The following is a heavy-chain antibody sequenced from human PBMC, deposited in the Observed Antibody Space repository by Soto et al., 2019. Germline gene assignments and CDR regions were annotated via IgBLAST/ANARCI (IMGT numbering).Heavy chain of an antibody. J-gene: IGHJ6*02. Sequence: EVQLVETGGFLIQPGWSLRLSCVASGFTVSTNYMSWVRQAPGKGLEWVSVVYAGGSTYYADSVKGRFTLSRDNSKNTVYLQMNSLRAEDTAVYYCARGRQPDYYSYYGMDVWGQGPTVTVA. D-gene: IGHD5-18*01. V-gene: IGHV3-53*02. CDR2: VYAGGST. CDR1: GFTVSTNY. CDR3: ARGRQPDYYSYYGMDV.